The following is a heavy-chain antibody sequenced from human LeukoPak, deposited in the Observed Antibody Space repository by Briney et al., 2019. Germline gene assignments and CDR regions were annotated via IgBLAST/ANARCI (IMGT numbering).Heavy chain of an antibody. Sequence: GASVKVSCKASGGTFSSYAISWVRQAPGQGLEWMGRIIPILGIANYAQKFQGRVTITADKSTSTAYMELSSLRSEDTAVYYCARAPTHYSSSSDFDYWGQGTLVTVSS. CDR1: GGTFSSYA. V-gene: IGHV1-69*04. CDR2: IIPILGIA. J-gene: IGHJ4*02. CDR3: ARAPTHYSSSSDFDY. D-gene: IGHD6-6*01.